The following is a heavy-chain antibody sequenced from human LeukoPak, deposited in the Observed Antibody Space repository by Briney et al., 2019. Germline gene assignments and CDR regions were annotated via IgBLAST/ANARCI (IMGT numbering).Heavy chain of an antibody. J-gene: IGHJ3*02. V-gene: IGHV4-59*01. D-gene: IGHD1-1*01. CDR2: INYSGST. Sequence: PSETLSLTCTVSGGSITNSYWNWIRQSPGKGLEWIGYINYSGSTNYNPSLKSRVTISVDTSKNQFSLKLSSVTAADTAVYFCARDPLSTNDFDIWGQGTMVAVSS. CDR3: ARDPLSTNDFDI. CDR1: GGSITNSY.